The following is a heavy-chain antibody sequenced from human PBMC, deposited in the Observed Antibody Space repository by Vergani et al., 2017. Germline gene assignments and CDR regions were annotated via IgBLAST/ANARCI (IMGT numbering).Heavy chain of an antibody. D-gene: IGHD3-10*01. V-gene: IGHV3-48*01. Sequence: EVQLVESGGGLVQPGGSLRLSCAASGFTFSSYSMNWVRQAPGKGLEWVSYISSSSSTIYYADSVKGRFTISRDNAKNSLYLQMNSLRAEDTAVYYCAREPMVRIFDYWGQGTLVTVSS. CDR1: GFTFSSYS. CDR2: ISSSSSTI. CDR3: AREPMVRIFDY. J-gene: IGHJ4*02.